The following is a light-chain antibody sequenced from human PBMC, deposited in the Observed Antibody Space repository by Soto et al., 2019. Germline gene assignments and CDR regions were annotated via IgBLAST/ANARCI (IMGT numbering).Light chain of an antibody. Sequence: AIWITQSPSSLSASTGDRVTITCRASQGISSYLAWYEQKPGKAPKLLIYAASTLQSGVPSRFSGGGSGTDLTLTISCLQSEDFATYYCQQYYSYPQITFGQGTRLEIK. CDR2: AAS. V-gene: IGKV1-8*01. CDR3: QQYYSYPQIT. J-gene: IGKJ5*01. CDR1: QGISSY.